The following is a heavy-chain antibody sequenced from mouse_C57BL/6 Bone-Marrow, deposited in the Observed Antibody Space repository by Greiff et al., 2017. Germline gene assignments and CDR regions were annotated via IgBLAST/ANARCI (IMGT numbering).Heavy chain of an antibody. Sequence: QVQLQQPGAELVMPGASVKLSCKASGYTFTSYWMHWVKQRPGQGLEWIGEIDPSDSSTNYNQKFKGKSTLTVDKSSSTAYMQLSSLTSEDSAVYYCARSPITTVVEDWYFEVWGTGTTVTVSS. CDR2: IDPSDSST. CDR3: ARSPITTVVEDWYFEV. V-gene: IGHV1-69*01. J-gene: IGHJ1*03. CDR1: GYTFTSYW. D-gene: IGHD1-1*01.